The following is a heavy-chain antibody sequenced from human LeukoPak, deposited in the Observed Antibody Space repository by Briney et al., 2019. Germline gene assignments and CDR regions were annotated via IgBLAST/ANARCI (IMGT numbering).Heavy chain of an antibody. D-gene: IGHD3-3*01. CDR1: GFTFDDYA. CDR2: ISRNSVGI. CDR3: ARSCRSGYYSGFDY. J-gene: IGHJ4*02. V-gene: IGHV3-9*01. Sequence: GGSLRLSCAASGFTFDDYAMHWVRQAPGKGLGWVSGISRNSVGIGYADSVEGRFTISRDNAKNSLYLQMNSLRAEDTALYYCARSCRSGYYSGFDYWGQGTLVTVSS.